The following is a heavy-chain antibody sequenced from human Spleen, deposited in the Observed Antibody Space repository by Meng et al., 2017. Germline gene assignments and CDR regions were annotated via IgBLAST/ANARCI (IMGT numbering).Heavy chain of an antibody. Sequence: GESLKISCAASGFTFSSYAMHWVRQAPGKGLEWVSAISGSGGSTYYADSVKGRFTISRDNSKNTLYLQMNSLRAEDTAVYYCAKRYSSGWYGFQHWGQGTLVTVSS. CDR2: ISGSGGST. CDR1: GFTFSSYA. V-gene: IGHV3-23*01. D-gene: IGHD6-19*01. J-gene: IGHJ1*01. CDR3: AKRYSSGWYGFQH.